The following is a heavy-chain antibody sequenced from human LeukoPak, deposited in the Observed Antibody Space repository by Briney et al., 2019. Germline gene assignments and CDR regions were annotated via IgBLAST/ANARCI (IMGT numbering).Heavy chain of an antibody. D-gene: IGHD6-13*01. V-gene: IGHV5-51*03. CDR2: IYPDDSDT. CDR3: ARLRSSSWYTVDY. CDR1: GYTFPYYW. Sequence: GXSLNISCKGSGYTFPYYWIAWVRQMPGKGLEWMGIIYPDDSDTKYSPSFQGLVTISADKSITTAYLQWSSLKASDTAMYYCARLRSSSWYTVDYWGQGTLVTVSS. J-gene: IGHJ4*02.